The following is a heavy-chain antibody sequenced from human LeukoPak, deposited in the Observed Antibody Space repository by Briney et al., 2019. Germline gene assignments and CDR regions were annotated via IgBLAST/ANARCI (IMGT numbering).Heavy chain of an antibody. D-gene: IGHD3-9*01. CDR2: IYSGGTT. CDR1: GFTVSSNC. Sequence: QPGGSLRLSCAASGFTVSSNCMSWVRQAPGKGLEWVSVIYSGGTTYYADSVKGRFTISRDNSKNTLYLQMNSLRAEDTAVYYCARGYYDILTGYYYFDYWGQGTLVTVSS. CDR3: ARGYYDILTGYYYFDY. V-gene: IGHV3-66*01. J-gene: IGHJ4*02.